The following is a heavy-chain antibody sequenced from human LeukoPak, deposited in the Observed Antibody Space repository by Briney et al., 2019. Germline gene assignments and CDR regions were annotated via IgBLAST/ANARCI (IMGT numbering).Heavy chain of an antibody. J-gene: IGHJ3*02. D-gene: IGHD6-13*01. CDR1: GGSISSSSYY. V-gene: IGHV4-39*01. CDR2: IYYSGST. CDR3: ARHGAAAGAFDT. Sequence: SETLSLTCTVSGGSISSSSYYWGWIRQPPGKGLEWIGSIYYSGSTYYNPSLKSRVTISVDTSKNQFSLKLSSVTAADTAVYYCARHGAAAGAFDTWGQGTMVTVSS.